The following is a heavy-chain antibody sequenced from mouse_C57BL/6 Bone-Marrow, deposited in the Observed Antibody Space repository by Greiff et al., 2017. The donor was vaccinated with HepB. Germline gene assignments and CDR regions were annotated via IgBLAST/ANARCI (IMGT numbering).Heavy chain of an antibody. J-gene: IGHJ4*01. Sequence: EVQLVESGGDLVKPGGSLKLSCAASGFTFSSYGMSWVRQTPDKRLEWVATISSGGSYTYYPDSVKGRFTISRDNAKNTLYLQMSSLKSEDTAMYYFARPSTVVAPMGYWGQGTSVTVSS. CDR2: ISSGGSYT. D-gene: IGHD1-1*01. V-gene: IGHV5-6*01. CDR3: ARPSTVVAPMGY. CDR1: GFTFSSYG.